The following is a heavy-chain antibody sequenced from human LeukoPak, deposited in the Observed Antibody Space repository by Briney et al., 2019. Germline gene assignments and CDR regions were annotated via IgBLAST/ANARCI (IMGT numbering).Heavy chain of an antibody. CDR2: IIPIFGTA. V-gene: IGHV1-69*05. J-gene: IGHJ6*02. CDR3: ARDSKWFINDYYYGMDV. CDR1: GGTFSSYA. D-gene: IGHD3-22*01. Sequence: SVKVSCKASGGTFSSYAISWVRQAPGQGLEWMGGIIPIFGTANYAQKLQGRVTMTTDTSTSTAYMELRSLRSDDTAVYYCARDSKWFINDYYYGMDVWGQGTTVTVSS.